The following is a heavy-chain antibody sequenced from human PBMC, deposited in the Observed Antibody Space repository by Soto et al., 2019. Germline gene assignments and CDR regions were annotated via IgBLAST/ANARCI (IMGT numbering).Heavy chain of an antibody. CDR2: IWYDGSNK. D-gene: IGHD1-26*01. CDR1: GFTFSSFG. Sequence: GGSLRLSCAASGFTFSSFGMHWVRQAPGKGLEWVAVIWYDGSNKYYADSVKGRFTISRDNSKNTLYLQMNSLRAEDTAVYYCARDSGSYPGLLLWYWFDPWGQGTLVTVSS. CDR3: ARDSGSYPGLLLWYWFDP. V-gene: IGHV3-33*01. J-gene: IGHJ5*02.